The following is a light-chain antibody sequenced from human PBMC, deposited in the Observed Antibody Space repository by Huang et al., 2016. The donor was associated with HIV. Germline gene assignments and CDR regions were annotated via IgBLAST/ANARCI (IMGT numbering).Light chain of an antibody. V-gene: IGKV3-11*01. CDR1: QSVSSY. CDR2: DAS. Sequence: EIVLTQSPATLSLSPGERATLSCRASQSVSSYLAWYQQKPGQAPRLLIYDASNRATGIPTRFSGSGSGTDFTLTISSLASGDFAVYYCQQRSNWPPTFGRGTTVEIK. J-gene: IGKJ1*01. CDR3: QQRSNWPPT.